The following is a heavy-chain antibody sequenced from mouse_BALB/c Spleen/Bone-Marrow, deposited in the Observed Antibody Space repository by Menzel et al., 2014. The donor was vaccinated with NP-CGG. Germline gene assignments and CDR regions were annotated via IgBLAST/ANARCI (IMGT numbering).Heavy chain of an antibody. CDR1: GFNIKDTY. CDR2: IDPANGNT. J-gene: IGHJ3*01. V-gene: IGHV14-3*02. Sequence: DVHLVESGAELVKPGASVKLSCTASGFNIKDTYMHWVKQRPEQGLEWIGRIDPANGNTKYDPKFQGKATITADTSSNTAYLQLSSLTSEDTAVYYCAAYCYGSSYGFAYWGQGTLVTVSA. CDR3: AAYCYGSSYGFAY. D-gene: IGHD1-1*01.